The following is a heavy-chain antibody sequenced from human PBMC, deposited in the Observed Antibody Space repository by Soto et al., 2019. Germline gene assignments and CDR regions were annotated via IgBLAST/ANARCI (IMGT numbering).Heavy chain of an antibody. D-gene: IGHD3-22*01. CDR1: EFTFKNYA. V-gene: IGHV3-23*01. CDR3: AKATYDTTFYTSSLDN. CDR2: ITGSDGRT. J-gene: IGHJ4*02. Sequence: VQLLESGGGLVHPGGSPRLSCAASEFTFKNYAMTWVRQAPGKGLEWVSLITGSDGRTYYADSVKGRFTISRDNSKNTLFLQMDSLRPEDTALYYCAKATYDTTFYTSSLDNWGQGTLVTVSS.